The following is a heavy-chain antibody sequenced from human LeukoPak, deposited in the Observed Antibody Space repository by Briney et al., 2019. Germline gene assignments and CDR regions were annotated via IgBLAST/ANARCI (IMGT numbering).Heavy chain of an antibody. CDR2: ISGSGGST. Sequence: GGSLRLSCAASGFTFSSYAMSWVRQAPGKGLEWVSAISGSGGSTYYADSVKGRFTISRDNSKNTLYLQMNSLRAEGTAVYYCAKDSHYYDILTGYYRDWFDPWGQGTLVTVSS. D-gene: IGHD3-9*01. V-gene: IGHV3-23*01. CDR3: AKDSHYYDILTGYYRDWFDP. J-gene: IGHJ5*02. CDR1: GFTFSSYA.